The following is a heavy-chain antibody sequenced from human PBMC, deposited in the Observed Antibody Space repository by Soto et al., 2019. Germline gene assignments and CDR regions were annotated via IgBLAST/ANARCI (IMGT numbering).Heavy chain of an antibody. CDR2: IVPMFGTA. CDR1: GGTFADFI. D-gene: IGHD6-6*01. J-gene: IGHJ6*01. Sequence: ASVKVSCKASGGTFADFIMNWVRQTPGQGLEWMGGIVPMFGTATYAEKFKGRVTISATGSTGTAYMELTSLRSEDTAVYYCARNGTYSSSLSQYSGMDVWGQGTTVTVSS. V-gene: IGHV1-69*13. CDR3: ARNGTYSSSLSQYSGMDV.